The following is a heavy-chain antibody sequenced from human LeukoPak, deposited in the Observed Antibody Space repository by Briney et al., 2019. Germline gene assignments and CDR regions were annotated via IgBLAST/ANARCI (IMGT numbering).Heavy chain of an antibody. V-gene: IGHV3-23*01. Sequence: GGSLRLSCAASGFTFSSYAMSWVRQAPGEGLEWVSGISGGGETTYYADSVKGRFTISRDNSKNTLYLQMNSLRAEDTAVYYCAKARPAGSVNTAMANWGQGTLVTVSS. CDR2: ISGGGETT. D-gene: IGHD5-18*01. J-gene: IGHJ4*02. CDR1: GFTFSSYA. CDR3: AKARPAGSVNTAMAN.